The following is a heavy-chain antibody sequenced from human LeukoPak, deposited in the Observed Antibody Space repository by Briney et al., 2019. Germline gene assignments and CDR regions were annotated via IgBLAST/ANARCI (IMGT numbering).Heavy chain of an antibody. V-gene: IGHV3-49*04. CDR1: GFTFSDSG. J-gene: IGHJ4*02. CDR3: TRDAYDSGGNFDY. Sequence: GGSLRLSCVVSGFTFSDSGMHWVRQAPGKGLEWVGFIRSTSYFGTTEYAASLKGRITISRDDSKSIAYLQLNSLKPEDTAVYYCTRDAYDSGGNFDYWGQGTLVTVSS. CDR2: IRSTSYFGTT. D-gene: IGHD4-23*01.